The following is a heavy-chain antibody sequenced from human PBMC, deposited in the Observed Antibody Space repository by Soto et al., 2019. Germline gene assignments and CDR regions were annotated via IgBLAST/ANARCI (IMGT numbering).Heavy chain of an antibody. CDR3: ARSGYCDGDCYSGAFDI. Sequence: SLRLSCAASGFTFSIYAMSWVRQAPGKGLEWVSAISVSGGSTYYADSVKGRFTISRDNSKNTLYLQMNSLRAEDTAVYYCARSGYCDGDCYSGAFDIWGQGTMVTVSS. J-gene: IGHJ3*02. CDR2: ISVSGGST. D-gene: IGHD2-21*02. V-gene: IGHV3-23*01. CDR1: GFTFSIYA.